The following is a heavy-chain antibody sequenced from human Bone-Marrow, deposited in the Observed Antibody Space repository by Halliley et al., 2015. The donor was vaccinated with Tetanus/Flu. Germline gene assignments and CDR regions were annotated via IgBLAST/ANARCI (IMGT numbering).Heavy chain of an antibody. Sequence: QLVQSGAEVKKPGASVKVSCKASGYTFTSYYMHWVRQAPGQGLEWMGMINPSGGSTNYAQKFQDRVTMTRDTSTSTVSMELSSLRSEDTAVYYCARDFNYGDYARFPDYWGQGTLVTVSS. J-gene: IGHJ4*02. D-gene: IGHD4-17*01. CDR2: INPSGGST. CDR1: GYTFTSYY. CDR3: ARDFNYGDYARFPDY. V-gene: IGHV1-46*01.